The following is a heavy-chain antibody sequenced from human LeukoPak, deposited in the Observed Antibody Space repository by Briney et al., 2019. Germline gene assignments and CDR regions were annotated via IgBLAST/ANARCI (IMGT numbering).Heavy chain of an antibody. CDR3: ASVTTVTTKGHGTFDI. V-gene: IGHV1-69*01. Sequence: SVKVSCKASGGTFSSSAISWVRQAPGQGLEWLGGIIPIFGSSNYAQNFQDRVTITADESTSTAYMELSSLRSEDTAVYYCASVTTVTTKGHGTFDIWGQGTMVTVSS. CDR2: IIPIFGSS. D-gene: IGHD4-17*01. J-gene: IGHJ3*02. CDR1: GGTFSSSA.